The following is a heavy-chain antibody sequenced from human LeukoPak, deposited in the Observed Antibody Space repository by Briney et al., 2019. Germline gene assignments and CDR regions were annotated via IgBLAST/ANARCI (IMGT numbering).Heavy chain of an antibody. J-gene: IGHJ4*02. V-gene: IGHV4-34*01. CDR2: INRSGST. D-gene: IGHD1-26*01. CDR3: ARGSGRGNYYHN. Sequence: SETLSLTCAVYGGSFSNYYWSWIRQPPGKGLEWIGEINRSGSTTYSPSLESRVTIPVDTSKNQFSLKVNSVTAADTAVYYCARGSGRGNYYHNWGQGTLVTVSS. CDR1: GGSFSNYY.